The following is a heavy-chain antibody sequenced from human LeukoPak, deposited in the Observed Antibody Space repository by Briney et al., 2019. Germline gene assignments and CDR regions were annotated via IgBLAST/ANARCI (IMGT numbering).Heavy chain of an antibody. CDR3: ARDRVRCYTSGAFDY. V-gene: IGHV3-33*01. CDR2: IWYGGSNK. Sequence: GGSLRLSCAASGFMFSSYEMHWVRQAPGKGLEWVAVIWYGGSNKYYVDSVKGRFTISRDNSKNTLYLQVTSLTVEDTAVYYCARDRVRCYTSGAFDYWGQGTFVTVSS. J-gene: IGHJ4*02. D-gene: IGHD2-2*02. CDR1: GFMFSSYE.